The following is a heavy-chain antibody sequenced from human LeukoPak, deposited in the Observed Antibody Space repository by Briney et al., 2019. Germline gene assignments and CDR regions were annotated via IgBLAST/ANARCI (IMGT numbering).Heavy chain of an antibody. J-gene: IGHJ5*02. CDR3: ARYHYYYDSEGRENRCGFDP. CDR2: IYYSGST. D-gene: IGHD3-22*01. Sequence: NPSGTLSLTCAVSGGSISSSNWWSWVRQPPGKGLEWIGSIYYSGSTYYNPSLKSRVTISVDTSKNQFSLKLSSVTAADTAVYYCARYHYYYDSEGRENRCGFDPWGQGTLVTVSS. V-gene: IGHV4-4*02. CDR1: GGSISSSNW.